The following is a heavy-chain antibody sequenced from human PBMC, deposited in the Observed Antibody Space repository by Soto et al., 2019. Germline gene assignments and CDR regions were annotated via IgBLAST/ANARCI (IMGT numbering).Heavy chain of an antibody. CDR1: GFTFSSYW. CDR2: IKQDGNEK. V-gene: IGHV3-7*01. CDR3: ARDHIVGATNFDC. D-gene: IGHD1-26*01. Sequence: EVQLVESGGGLVQPRGSLRLSCAASGFTFSSYWMSWVRQAPGKGLEWVANIKQDGNEKYYVDSVKGRFTISRDNAKNSLYLQMNSLRAEDTGVYYCARDHIVGATNFDCWGQGTLVTVSS. J-gene: IGHJ4*02.